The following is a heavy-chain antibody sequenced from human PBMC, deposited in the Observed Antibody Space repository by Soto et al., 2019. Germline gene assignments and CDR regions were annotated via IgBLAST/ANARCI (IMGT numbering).Heavy chain of an antibody. CDR3: AKLGRRTYYYDSSGYPDY. D-gene: IGHD3-22*01. J-gene: IGHJ4*02. CDR1: EFTFSNYA. CDR2: ISGNGGST. Sequence: GGSLRLSCAASEFTFSNYAMSWVRQAPGKGLEWVSAISGNGGSTYYADSVKGRFTISRDNSKNTLYLQMNSLRAEDTAVYYCAKLGRRTYYYDSSGYPDYWGQGTLVTVSS. V-gene: IGHV3-23*01.